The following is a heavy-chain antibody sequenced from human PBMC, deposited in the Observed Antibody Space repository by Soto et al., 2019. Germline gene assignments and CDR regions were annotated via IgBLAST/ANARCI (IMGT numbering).Heavy chain of an antibody. CDR2: ISSSSSYI. CDR1: GFTFSSYS. D-gene: IGHD3-10*01. CDR3: ARGWSLLLWFGELSYFDY. V-gene: IGHV3-21*01. J-gene: IGHJ4*02. Sequence: PGGSLRLSCAASGFTFSSYSMNWVRQAPGKGLEWVSSISSSSSYIYYADSVKGRFTISRDNAKNSLYLQMNSLRAEDTAVYYCARGWSLLLWFGELSYFDYWGQGTLVTVSS.